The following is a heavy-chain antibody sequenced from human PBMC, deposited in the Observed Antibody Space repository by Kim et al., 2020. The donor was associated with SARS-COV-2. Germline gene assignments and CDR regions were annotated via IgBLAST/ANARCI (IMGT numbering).Heavy chain of an antibody. CDR2: IKSKTDGGTP. CDR1: GFTFSNAW. V-gene: IGHV3-15*01. CDR3: TTDFIVATIQDY. D-gene: IGHD5-12*01. Sequence: GGSLRLSCAASGFTFSNAWMSWVRQAPGKGLEWVGRIKSKTDGGTPDYAAPVKGRFTISRDDSKNTLYLQMNSLKTEDTAVYYCTTDFIVATIQDYWGQGTLVTVSS. J-gene: IGHJ4*02.